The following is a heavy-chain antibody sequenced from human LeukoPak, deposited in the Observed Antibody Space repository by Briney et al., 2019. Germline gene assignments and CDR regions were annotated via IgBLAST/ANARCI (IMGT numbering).Heavy chain of an antibody. CDR1: GGSISSSSYY. J-gene: IGHJ4*02. V-gene: IGHV4-39*01. CDR2: IYYSGST. D-gene: IGHD2-8*01. Sequence: PSETLSLTCTVSGGSISSSSYYWGWIRQPPGKGLEWIGSIYYSGSTYYNPSLKSRVTISVDTSKNQFSLKLSSVTAADTAVCYCARREGMAGLFDYWGQGTLVTVSS. CDR3: ARREGMAGLFDY.